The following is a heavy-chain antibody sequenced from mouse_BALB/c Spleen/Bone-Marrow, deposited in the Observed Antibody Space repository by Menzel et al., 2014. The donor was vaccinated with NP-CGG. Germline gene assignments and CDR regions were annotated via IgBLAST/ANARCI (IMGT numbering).Heavy chain of an antibody. V-gene: IGHV1S135*01. Sequence: VQLQQSGPELVKPGASVKVSCKASGYAFTNYNMYWVKQSHGKSLEWIACNDPYSGGTNYNQKLKGKATLTVDKSSSTAYMHLNSLTSEDSAVYYCARLGTTAVPDYWGQGTTLTVSS. CDR1: GYAFTNYN. D-gene: IGHD1-1*01. CDR3: ARLGTTAVPDY. CDR2: NDPYSGGT. J-gene: IGHJ2*01.